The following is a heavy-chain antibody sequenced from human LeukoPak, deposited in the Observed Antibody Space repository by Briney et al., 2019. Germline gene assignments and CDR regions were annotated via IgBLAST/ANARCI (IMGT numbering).Heavy chain of an antibody. CDR3: ARGDWQQLVRRAHWFDP. J-gene: IGHJ5*02. V-gene: IGHV1-46*01. CDR1: GYTFTSYY. CDR2: INPSGGST. Sequence: ASVKVSCKASGYTFTSYYMHWVRQAPGQGLEWMGIINPSGGSTSYAQKFQGRVTMTRDTSTSTVYMELSSLRSEDTAVYYCARGDWQQLVRRAHWFDPWGQGTLVTVFS. D-gene: IGHD6-13*01.